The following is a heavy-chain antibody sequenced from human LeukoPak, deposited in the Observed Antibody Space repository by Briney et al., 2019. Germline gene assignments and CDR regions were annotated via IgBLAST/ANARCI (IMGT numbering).Heavy chain of an antibody. J-gene: IGHJ3*02. CDR3: AGYSSSYGDAFDI. CDR1: GYAFDYYG. Sequence: ASVKVSCKASGYAFDYYGITWVRQAPGQGLEWVGWISLNNGNTHYTKYAQKFQGRVTLTADTSTATAYMELRSLRSDDTAVYYCAGYSSSYGDAFDIWGQGTMVTVSS. D-gene: IGHD6-13*01. CDR2: ISLNNGNT. V-gene: IGHV1-18*01.